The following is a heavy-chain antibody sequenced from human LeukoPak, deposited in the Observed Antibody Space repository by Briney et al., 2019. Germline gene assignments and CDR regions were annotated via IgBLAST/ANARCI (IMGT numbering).Heavy chain of an antibody. V-gene: IGHV1-18*04. J-gene: IGHJ5*02. CDR2: ISAYNGNT. D-gene: IGHD3-3*01. CDR3: ARGRDRLRFLANWFDP. CDR1: GYTFTDYY. Sequence: ASVKVSCKASGYTFTDYYMHWVRQAPGQGLEWMGWISAYNGNTNYAQKLQGRITMTTDTSTSTAYMELRSLRSDDTAVYYCARGRDRLRFLANWFDPWGQGTLVTVSS.